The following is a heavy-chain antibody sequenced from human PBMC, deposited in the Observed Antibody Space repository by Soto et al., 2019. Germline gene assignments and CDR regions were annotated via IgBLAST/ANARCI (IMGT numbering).Heavy chain of an antibody. CDR2: IYPGDSDT. CDR1: GYSFTRYW. V-gene: IGHV5-51*01. CDR3: ARLRPVYYYGMDV. J-gene: IGHJ6*02. Sequence: GESLKISCKGSGYSFTRYWIAWVRQMPGKGLEWMGIIYPGDSDTRYNPSFQGQVTISADKSISTAYLQWSSLKASDTAMYYCARLRPVYYYGMDVWGQGTTVTVSS.